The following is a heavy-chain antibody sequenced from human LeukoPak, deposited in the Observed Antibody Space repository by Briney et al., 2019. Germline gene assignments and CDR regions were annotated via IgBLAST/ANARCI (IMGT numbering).Heavy chain of an antibody. CDR3: ARDPYSGNYGAYYYYYMDV. J-gene: IGHJ6*03. CDR1: GFTFSSYN. V-gene: IGHV3-21*01. CDR2: ITSSSTYI. D-gene: IGHD1-26*01. Sequence: AGGSLRLSCAASGFTFSSYNMNWVRQAPGKGLEWVSSITSSSTYIYYADSVRGRFTISRDNAKNSLYLQMNSLRAEDTAVYFCARDPYSGNYGAYYYYYMDVWGKGTTVTISS.